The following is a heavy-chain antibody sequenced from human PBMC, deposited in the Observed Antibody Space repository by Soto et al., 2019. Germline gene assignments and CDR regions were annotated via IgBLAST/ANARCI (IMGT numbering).Heavy chain of an antibody. CDR3: AKEIRPSGDSCWDH. CDR2: INAGNGIT. Sequence: QVQLVQSGAEVKKPGASVQVSCKTSGYTFTSYAIHWVRQAPGQRLEWMGWINAGNGITKYSQKLQGRVTITRDTSASTVYLDLSSLRSEDTAVYYCAKEIRPSGDSCWDHWGQGTLITVSS. CDR1: GYTFTSYA. V-gene: IGHV1-3*01. J-gene: IGHJ4*02. D-gene: IGHD2-15*01.